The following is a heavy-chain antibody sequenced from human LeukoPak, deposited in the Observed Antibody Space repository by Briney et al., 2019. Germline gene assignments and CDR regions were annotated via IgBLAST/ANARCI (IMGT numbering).Heavy chain of an antibody. CDR2: ISASGGST. CDR1: GFTFSSHW. V-gene: IGHV3-23*01. Sequence: GGSLRLSCAASGFTFSSHWMTWVRQAPGKGLEWVSGISASGGSTSYADSVRGRFTISRDNSKNTLYVQMNSLRDEDTAVYYCAKDQRRESPHYLDSWGQGTLVTVSS. J-gene: IGHJ4*02. CDR3: AKDQRRESPHYLDS.